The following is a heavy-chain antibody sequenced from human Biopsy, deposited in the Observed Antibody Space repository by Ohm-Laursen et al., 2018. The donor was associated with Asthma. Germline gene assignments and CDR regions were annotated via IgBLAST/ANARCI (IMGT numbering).Heavy chain of an antibody. CDR2: ISGSGGST. V-gene: IGHV3-23*01. Sequence: SLRLSCAASGFTFSSYAMSWVRQAPGKGLEWVSAISGSGGSTYYADSVKGRFTISRDNSKNTLFLQMNSLGAEDTAVYYCAKFRVAVAAVFNYWGQGTLVTVSS. CDR1: GFTFSSYA. J-gene: IGHJ4*02. D-gene: IGHD6-19*01. CDR3: AKFRVAVAAVFNY.